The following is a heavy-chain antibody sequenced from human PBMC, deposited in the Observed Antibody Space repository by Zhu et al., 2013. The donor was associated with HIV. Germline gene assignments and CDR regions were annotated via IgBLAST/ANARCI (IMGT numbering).Heavy chain of an antibody. J-gene: IGHJ6*02. Sequence: QVQLVQSGAEVKKPGSSVKVSCKASGGTFSSYAISWVRQAPGQGLEWMGGIIPIFGTANYAQKFQGRVTITADESTSTAYMELSSLRSEDTAVYYCARDQTTVTTEHPPYYYYYYGMDVWGQGTTVTVSS. D-gene: IGHD4-17*01. CDR1: GGTFSSYA. CDR3: ARDQTTVTTEHPPYYYYYYGMDV. CDR2: IIPIFGTA. V-gene: IGHV1-69*01.